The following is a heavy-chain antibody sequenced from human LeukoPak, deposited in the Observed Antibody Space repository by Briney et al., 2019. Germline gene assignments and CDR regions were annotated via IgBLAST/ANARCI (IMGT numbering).Heavy chain of an antibody. CDR3: AKGNYYYGSGSHDAFDI. CDR2: ISSSGSTI. D-gene: IGHD3-10*01. J-gene: IGHJ3*02. CDR1: GFTFSDYY. Sequence: GGSLRLSCAASGFTFSDYYMSWIRQAPGKGREWVSYISSSGSTIYYADSVKGRFTISRDNAKNSMYLHMNRLRAEDTAVYYCAKGNYYYGSGSHDAFDIWGQGTMVTISS. V-gene: IGHV3-11*01.